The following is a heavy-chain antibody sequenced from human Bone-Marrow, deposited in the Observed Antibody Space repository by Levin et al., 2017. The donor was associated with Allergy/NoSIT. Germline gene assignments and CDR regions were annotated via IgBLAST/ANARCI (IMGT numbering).Heavy chain of an antibody. CDR3: ARDPKSAFDF. CDR2: VYHSGST. Sequence: KSSETLSLTCTVSGGSVTAYYWTWIRQSPEKGLEWIGRVYHSGSTDYNPSLKGRVTMTLDMSRNQFSLRLNSVTAADTAVYFCARDPKSAFDFWGQGTMVTISS. J-gene: IGHJ3*01. V-gene: IGHV4-59*02. CDR1: GGSVTAYY.